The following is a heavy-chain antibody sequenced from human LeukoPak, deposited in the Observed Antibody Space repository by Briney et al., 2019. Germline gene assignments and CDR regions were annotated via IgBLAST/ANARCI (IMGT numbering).Heavy chain of an antibody. Sequence: GSLRLSCAASGFTFSSYWMSWIRQPPGKGLEWIGEINHSGSTNYNPSLKSRVTISVDTSKNQFSLKLSSVTAADTAVYYCARGRSYYYDSSGYDYWGQGTLVTVSS. V-gene: IGHV4-34*01. D-gene: IGHD3-22*01. CDR1: GFTFSSYW. J-gene: IGHJ4*02. CDR2: INHSGST. CDR3: ARGRSYYYDSSGYDY.